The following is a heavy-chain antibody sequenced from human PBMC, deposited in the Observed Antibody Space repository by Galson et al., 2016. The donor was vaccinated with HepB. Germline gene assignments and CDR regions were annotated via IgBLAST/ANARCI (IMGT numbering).Heavy chain of an antibody. CDR2: MGRGGDT. CDR3: GKHGGFDY. V-gene: IGHV3-23*01. J-gene: IGHJ4*02. CDR1: EFTFKDYA. D-gene: IGHD3-16*01. Sequence: SLRLSCAASEFTFKDYAMSWIRQAPGKGLEWVSGMGRGGDTYYADSAKGRFTISRDNSKNTLYLHMNSLRAGDTAVYYCGKHGGFDYWGQGALVTVSS.